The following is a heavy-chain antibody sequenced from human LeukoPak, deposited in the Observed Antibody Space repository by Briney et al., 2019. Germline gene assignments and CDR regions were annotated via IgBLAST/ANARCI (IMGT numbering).Heavy chain of an antibody. Sequence: SQTLSHTCTVSGGSISSGGYYWSWIRQPPGKGLEWIGSIYYSGSTYYNPSLKSRVTISVDTSKNQFSLKLSSVTAADTAVYYCARERMWIAVAGTHWFDPWGQGTLVTVSS. CDR1: GGSISSGGYY. CDR3: ARERMWIAVAGTHWFDP. J-gene: IGHJ5*02. D-gene: IGHD6-19*01. V-gene: IGHV4-39*07. CDR2: IYYSGST.